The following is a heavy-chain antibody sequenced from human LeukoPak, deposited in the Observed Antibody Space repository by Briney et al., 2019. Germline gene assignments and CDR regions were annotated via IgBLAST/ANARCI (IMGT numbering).Heavy chain of an antibody. D-gene: IGHD4-17*01. J-gene: IGHJ4*02. CDR2: ISGSGGST. CDR3: ARDGNDGDYSY. CDR1: GFTFCSYA. V-gene: IGHV3-23*01. Sequence: GGSLRLSCAASGFTFCSYAMSWVRQAPGKGLEWVSAISGSGGSTYYADSVKGRFTISRDNSKNTLYLQMNSLRAEDTAIYYCARDGNDGDYSYWGQGTLVTVSS.